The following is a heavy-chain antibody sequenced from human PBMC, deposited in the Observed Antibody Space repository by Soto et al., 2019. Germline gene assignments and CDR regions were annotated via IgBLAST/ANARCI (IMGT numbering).Heavy chain of an antibody. CDR1: GYTFTSYG. D-gene: IGHD2-21*01. CDR3: ATAIADDAFDI. CDR2: INAGNGNT. V-gene: IGHV1-3*01. J-gene: IGHJ3*02. Sequence: QVQLVQSGAEVKKPGASVKVSCKASGYTFTSYGISWVRQAPGQRLEWMGWINAGNGNTKYSQKFQGRVTITRDTSASTAYMELSSLRSEDTAVYYCATAIADDAFDIWGRGTRVTVSS.